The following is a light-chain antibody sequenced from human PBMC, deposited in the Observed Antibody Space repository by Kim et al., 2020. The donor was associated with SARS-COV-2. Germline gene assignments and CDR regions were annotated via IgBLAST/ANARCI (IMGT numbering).Light chain of an antibody. CDR2: DNN. J-gene: IGLJ2*01. CDR1: TYNIVNNY. V-gene: IGLV1-51*01. Sequence: GRKTTITCSGCTYNIVNNYVSWYQQLPGTAPTLLISDNNNRPSGIPDRFSGSKSGTAATPGITGLQTGDAADYYCATWDSSLSAVVFGGGTQLTVL. CDR3: ATWDSSLSAVV.